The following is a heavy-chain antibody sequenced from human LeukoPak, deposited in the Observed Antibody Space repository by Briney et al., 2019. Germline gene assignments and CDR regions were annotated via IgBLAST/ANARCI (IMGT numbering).Heavy chain of an antibody. Sequence: SETLSLTCAVYGGSFSGYYWSWIRQPPGKGLEWIGEINHSGSTNYNPSLKSRVTISVDTSKNQFSLKLSSVTAADTAVYYCARGTGLNYYDSSGHPYYYYYYMDVWAKGPRSPSP. CDR1: GGSFSGYY. CDR3: ARGTGLNYYDSSGHPYYYYYYMDV. D-gene: IGHD3-22*01. V-gene: IGHV4-34*01. CDR2: INHSGST. J-gene: IGHJ6*03.